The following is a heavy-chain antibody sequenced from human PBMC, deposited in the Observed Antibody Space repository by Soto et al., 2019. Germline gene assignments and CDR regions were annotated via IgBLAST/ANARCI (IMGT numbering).Heavy chain of an antibody. CDR3: ARGAAQINYGVDV. D-gene: IGHD6-6*01. CDR2: ISTYSGYT. Sequence: QVQLVQSGAEVKKPGASVKVSCKASGYTFTTYTINWVRQAPGQGLEWMGWISTYSGYTNYAQNLQGRVTMTTDTSTSTAYMELRSLKSDYTAVYYCARGAAQINYGVDVWGQGTTVTVSS. J-gene: IGHJ6*02. CDR1: GYTFTTYT. V-gene: IGHV1-18*01.